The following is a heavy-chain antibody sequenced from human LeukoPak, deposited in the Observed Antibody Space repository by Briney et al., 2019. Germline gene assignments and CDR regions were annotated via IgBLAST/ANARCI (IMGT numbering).Heavy chain of an antibody. Sequence: SETLSLTCTVAGGSISSYYWSWIRQPPGKGLEWIGSIYYSGSTNYNPSLKGRVTITVDTSKNQFSLKLSSVTAADTAVYYCARSGDRYCSCGSCYSFFGYWGQGTLVTVSS. D-gene: IGHD2-15*01. CDR2: IYYSGST. V-gene: IGHV4-59*01. CDR1: GGSISSYY. J-gene: IGHJ4*02. CDR3: ARSGDRYCSCGSCYSFFGY.